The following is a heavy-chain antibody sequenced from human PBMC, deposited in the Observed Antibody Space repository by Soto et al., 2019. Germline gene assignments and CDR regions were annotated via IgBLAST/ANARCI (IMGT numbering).Heavy chain of an antibody. V-gene: IGHV1-69*06. CDR3: ARDRTASGYDTDWLDR. J-gene: IGHJ5*02. CDR1: GGTFGSDA. D-gene: IGHD3-3*01. Sequence: QVHLMQSGAEVKKPGSSVKVSCKASGGTFGSDAITWVRQAPGQGLEWVGRIIPIFGTTNYAQNLQGRVTISADKSTLTSYMELHSLTSDDTARYYCARDRTASGYDTDWLDRWGQGTQVTVSS. CDR2: IIPIFGTT.